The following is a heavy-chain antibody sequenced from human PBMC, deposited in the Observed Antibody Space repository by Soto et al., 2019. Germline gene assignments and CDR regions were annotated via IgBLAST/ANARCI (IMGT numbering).Heavy chain of an antibody. CDR2: ISGSGGTT. Sequence: AGSRIPCCSASGYAVSSHAMNRVRPAPGKGLEWVSCISGSGGTTYYADSVKGRFTISRDNSKNTLDLQMNSLRAEDTAVYYCAKGRYSYDSSGHDYWGLGTLVTVSS. V-gene: IGHV3-23*01. J-gene: IGHJ4*02. CDR1: GYAVSSHA. CDR3: AKGRYSYDSSGHDY. D-gene: IGHD3-22*01.